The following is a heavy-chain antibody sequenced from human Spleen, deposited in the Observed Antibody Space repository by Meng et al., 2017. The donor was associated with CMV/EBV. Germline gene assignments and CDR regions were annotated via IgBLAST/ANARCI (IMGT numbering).Heavy chain of an antibody. CDR1: GGSFSGYY. J-gene: IGHJ6*02. D-gene: IGHD1-7*01. CDR3: ARWELRNYYYGMDV. CDR2: INNSGGT. V-gene: IGHV4-34*01. Sequence: SETLSLTCAVYGGSFSGYYLSWIRQSPGKGLEWIGEINNSGGTNYIPSLRSRVTISLDTSNKQVSLTLTSVTAADTAVYYCARWELRNYYYGMDVWGQGTTVTVSS.